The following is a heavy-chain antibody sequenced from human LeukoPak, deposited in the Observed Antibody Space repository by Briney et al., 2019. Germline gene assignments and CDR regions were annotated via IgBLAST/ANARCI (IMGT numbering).Heavy chain of an antibody. CDR2: ISGSGGST. D-gene: IGHD6-19*01. J-gene: IGHJ4*02. V-gene: IGHV3-23*01. CDR3: AKHTSRGFSIAVAGTIDY. Sequence: GGSLRLSCAPSGFTFSSYAMSWVRQAPGKGLEWVSAISGSGGSTYYAVSVKGRFTISRDNSKNTLYLQMNSLRAEDTAVYYCAKHTSRGFSIAVAGTIDYWGQGTLVTVSS. CDR1: GFTFSSYA.